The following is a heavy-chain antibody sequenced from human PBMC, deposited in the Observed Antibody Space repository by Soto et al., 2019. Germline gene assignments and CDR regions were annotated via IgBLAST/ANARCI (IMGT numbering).Heavy chain of an antibody. V-gene: IGHV3-48*02. D-gene: IGHD2-2*01. CDR3: ARGRFIVVVPAAQTYGMDV. J-gene: IGHJ6*02. CDR1: GFTFISYS. Sequence: WGSLRLSCAASGFTFISYSINFFRHSPCKWLEWVSYISSSSSTIYYADSVKGRFTISRGNAKNSLYLQMNSLRDEDTAVYYCARGRFIVVVPAAQTYGMDVWGQGTTVTVSS. CDR2: ISSSSSTI.